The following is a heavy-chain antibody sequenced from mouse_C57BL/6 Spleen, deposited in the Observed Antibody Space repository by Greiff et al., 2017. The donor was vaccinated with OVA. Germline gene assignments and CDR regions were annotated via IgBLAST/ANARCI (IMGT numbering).Heavy chain of an antibody. J-gene: IGHJ2*01. CDR1: GYTFTSYG. CDR3: ARGDTTVVATGYFDY. D-gene: IGHD1-1*01. CDR2: IYPRSGNT. V-gene: IGHV1-81*01. Sequence: QVQLKESGAELARPGASVKLSCKASGYTFTSYGISWVKQRTGQGLEWIGEIYPRSGNTYYNEKFKGKATLTADKSSSTAYMELRSLTSEDSAVYFCARGDTTVVATGYFDYWGQGTTLTVSS.